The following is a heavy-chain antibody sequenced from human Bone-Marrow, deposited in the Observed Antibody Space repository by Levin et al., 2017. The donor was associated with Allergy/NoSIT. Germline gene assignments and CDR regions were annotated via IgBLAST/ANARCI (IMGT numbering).Heavy chain of an antibody. Sequence: SETLSLTCAVSGGSFSGYYWAWIRQSPVRGLEWIGEVNDSGDSNYKPSLKSRVTISFDTSKKQLSLRLSSVTTADTAVYFCARGPKHDDFWSGDYGYNWFDPWGQGTLVTVSS. J-gene: IGHJ5*02. V-gene: IGHV4-34*01. D-gene: IGHD3-3*01. CDR2: VNDSGDS. CDR3: ARGPKHDDFWSGDYGYNWFDP. CDR1: GGSFSGYY.